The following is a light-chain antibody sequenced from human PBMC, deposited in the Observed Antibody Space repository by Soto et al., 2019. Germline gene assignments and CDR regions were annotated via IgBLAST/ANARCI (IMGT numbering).Light chain of an antibody. J-gene: IGKJ4*01. CDR3: QQYGGSPQVT. Sequence: EIVLTQSPGTLSLSPGERATLSCRASQSVSSNYLAWYQQKLGQAPRLLIYGASIRATGIPDRFSGSVSGTDFTLTISRLKPEDFAVYYCQQYGGSPQVTFGGGTKVEIK. V-gene: IGKV3-20*01. CDR2: GAS. CDR1: QSVSSNY.